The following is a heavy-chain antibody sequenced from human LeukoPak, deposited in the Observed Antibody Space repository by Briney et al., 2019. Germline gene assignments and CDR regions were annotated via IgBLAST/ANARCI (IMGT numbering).Heavy chain of an antibody. CDR1: GFTFSRHW. Sequence: GGSLRLSCAASGFTFSRHWMHWVRQAPGKGLEWVSAISGSGGSTYYADSVKGRFTISRDNSKNTLYLQMNSLRAEDTAVYYCAKGTGDIVVVPAATNNWFDPWGQGTLVTVSS. D-gene: IGHD2-2*01. J-gene: IGHJ5*02. V-gene: IGHV3-23*01. CDR3: AKGTGDIVVVPAATNNWFDP. CDR2: ISGSGGST.